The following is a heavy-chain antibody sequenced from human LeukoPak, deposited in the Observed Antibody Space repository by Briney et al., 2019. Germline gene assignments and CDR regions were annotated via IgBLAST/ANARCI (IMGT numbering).Heavy chain of an antibody. J-gene: IGHJ4*02. V-gene: IGHV4-61*02. CDR3: ARDKAYSSSWSHDY. CDR2: IYTSGST. D-gene: IGHD6-13*01. Sequence: SETLSLTCTVSGGSISSGSYYWSWIRQPAGKGLEWIGRIYTSGSTNYNPSLKSRVTISVDTSKNQFSLKLSSVTAADTAVYHCARDKAYSSSWSHDYWGQGTLVTVSS. CDR1: GGSISSGSYY.